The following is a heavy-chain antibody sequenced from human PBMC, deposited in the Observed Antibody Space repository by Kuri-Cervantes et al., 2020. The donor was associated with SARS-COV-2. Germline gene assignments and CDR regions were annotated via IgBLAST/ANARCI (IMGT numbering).Heavy chain of an antibody. Sequence: GESLKISCKVSGYTFINYYMHWVRQAPGQGLEWMGMINPAGGDTNYAQKFQGRVTMTRDTTTRTVYMELTSPRSEDTAIYYCTRAGDIVVVPYYGMDVWGQGTTVTVSS. J-gene: IGHJ6*02. CDR3: TRAGDIVVVPYYGMDV. CDR2: INPAGGDT. CDR1: GYTFINYY. V-gene: IGHV1-46*03. D-gene: IGHD2-15*01.